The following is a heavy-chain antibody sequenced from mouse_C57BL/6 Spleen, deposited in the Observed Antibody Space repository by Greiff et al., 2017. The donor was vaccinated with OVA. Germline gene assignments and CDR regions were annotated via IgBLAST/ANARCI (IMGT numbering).Heavy chain of an antibody. J-gene: IGHJ3*01. Sequence: VQLQQPGAELVMPGASVKLSCKASGYTFTSYWMHWVKQRPGQGLEWIGEIDPSDSYTNYNQKFKGKSTLTVDKSSSTAYMQLSSLTSEDSAVYYCARGGIGNYIAYWGQGTLVTVSA. CDR2: IDPSDSYT. V-gene: IGHV1-69*01. D-gene: IGHD2-1*01. CDR3: ARGGIGNYIAY. CDR1: GYTFTSYW.